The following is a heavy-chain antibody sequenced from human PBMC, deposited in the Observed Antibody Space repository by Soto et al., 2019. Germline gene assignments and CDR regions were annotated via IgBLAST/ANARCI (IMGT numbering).Heavy chain of an antibody. CDR1: GDSVSSSSVT. Sequence: PSQTLSLTCAISGDSVSSSSVTWSWIRQSPSRGLEWLGRAYYRSKWYNDYAESVKSRITINPDTSKNQFSLHLNSVTPEDTAVYYCAREVLSWYVGYYYYYGMDVWGQGTTVTVSS. J-gene: IGHJ6*02. D-gene: IGHD6-13*01. CDR3: AREVLSWYVGYYYYYGMDV. CDR2: AYYRSKWYN. V-gene: IGHV6-1*01.